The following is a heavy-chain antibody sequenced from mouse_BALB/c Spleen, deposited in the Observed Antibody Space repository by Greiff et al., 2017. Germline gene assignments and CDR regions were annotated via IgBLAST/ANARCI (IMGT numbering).Heavy chain of an antibody. CDR2: ISYDGSN. Sequence: EVQLQQSGPGLVKPSQSLSLTCSVTGYSITSGYYWNWIRQFPGNKLEWMGYISYDGSNNYNPSLKNRISITRDTSKNQFFLKLNSVTTEDTATYYCAREGRDAVDYWGQGTSVTVSS. CDR3: AREGRDAVDY. D-gene: IGHD3-3*01. CDR1: GYSITSGYY. V-gene: IGHV3-6*02. J-gene: IGHJ4*01.